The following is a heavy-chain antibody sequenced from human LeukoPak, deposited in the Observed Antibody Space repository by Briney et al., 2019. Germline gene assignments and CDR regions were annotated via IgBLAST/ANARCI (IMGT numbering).Heavy chain of an antibody. CDR2: INHSGST. CDR3: ARVPHADSSGYYYFDY. CDR1: GGSFSGYY. D-gene: IGHD3-22*01. V-gene: IGHV4-34*01. Sequence: XETLSLTCAVYGGSFSGYYWSWIRQPPGNGLEWIGEINHSGSTNYNPSLKSRVTISVDTSKNQFSLKLSSVTAADTAVYYCARVPHADSSGYYYFDYWGQGTLVTVSS. J-gene: IGHJ4*02.